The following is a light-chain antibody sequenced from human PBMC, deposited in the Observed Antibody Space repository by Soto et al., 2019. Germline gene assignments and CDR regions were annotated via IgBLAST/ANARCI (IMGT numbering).Light chain of an antibody. CDR3: QNYNSYSEE. CDR1: QSLSGN. Sequence: EIVLSQSPATLAGSPGETVTLSCSASQSLSGNLAWYQQKPGQAPRLLIFRASTRATGVPARFSGRGSGTEFTLTISSLQPDDFATYYCQNYNSYSEEFGQGTKVDIK. CDR2: RAS. V-gene: IGKV3-15*01. J-gene: IGKJ1*01.